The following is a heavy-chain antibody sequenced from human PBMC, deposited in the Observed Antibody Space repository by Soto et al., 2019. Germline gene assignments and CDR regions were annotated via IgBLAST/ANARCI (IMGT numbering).Heavy chain of an antibody. CDR3: ATVPRKVGSTIGWFDP. Sequence: QVQLVESGGGVVQPGTSLRLSCAASGITLSDYALHWVRQAPGKGLEWVAVISYDGSNSHYANSLKGRFTISRDNSKNMLYLQMNSLRVEDTAVYYCATVPRKVGSTIGWFDPWGQGTLVTVSS. D-gene: IGHD1-26*01. J-gene: IGHJ5*02. CDR2: ISYDGSNS. V-gene: IGHV3-30*04. CDR1: GITLSDYA.